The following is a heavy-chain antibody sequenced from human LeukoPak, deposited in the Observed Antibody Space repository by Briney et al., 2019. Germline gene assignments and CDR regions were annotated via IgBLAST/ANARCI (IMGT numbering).Heavy chain of an antibody. J-gene: IGHJ5*02. V-gene: IGHV1-2*02. CDR2: INPDSGGT. D-gene: IGHD3-22*01. CDR3: ARDYRIPIKYYYDSSGRPRRNWFDP. Sequence: ASVKVSCKASGYTFTGYYMHCVRQAPGQGLVWMGWINPDSGGTNYAQKFQGRVTMTRDTSISTAYMELSRLRSDDTAVYYCARDYRIPIKYYYDSSGRPRRNWFDPWGQGTLVTVSS. CDR1: GYTFTGYY.